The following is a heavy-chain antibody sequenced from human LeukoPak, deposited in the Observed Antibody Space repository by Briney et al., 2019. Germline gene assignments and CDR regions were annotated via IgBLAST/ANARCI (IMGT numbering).Heavy chain of an antibody. CDR2: ISSSSSTI. CDR3: ARDLAAGRFYDYFDY. CDR1: GFTFSSYS. J-gene: IGHJ4*02. D-gene: IGHD5/OR15-5a*01. V-gene: IGHV3-48*01. Sequence: PGGSLRLSCAASGFTFSSYSMTWVRQAPGKGLEWVSYISSSSSTIYYADSVKGRFTISRDNAKNSLYLQMNSLRAEDTAVYYCARDLAAGRFYDYFDYWGQGTQVTVSS.